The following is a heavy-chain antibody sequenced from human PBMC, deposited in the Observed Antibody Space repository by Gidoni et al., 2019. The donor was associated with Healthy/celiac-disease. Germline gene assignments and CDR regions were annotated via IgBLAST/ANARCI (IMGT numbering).Heavy chain of an antibody. CDR3: ARAMDYGEPYYYYYDMDV. D-gene: IGHD4-17*01. Sequence: QVQLVESGGGVVQPGRSLRLSCAASGFTFSSSAMHWVRQAPGKGLEWVAVISYDGSNKYYADSVKGRFTISRDNSKNTLYLQMNSLRAEDTAVYYCARAMDYGEPYYYYYDMDVWGKGTTVTVSS. CDR1: GFTFSSSA. CDR2: ISYDGSNK. J-gene: IGHJ6*03. V-gene: IGHV3-30*04.